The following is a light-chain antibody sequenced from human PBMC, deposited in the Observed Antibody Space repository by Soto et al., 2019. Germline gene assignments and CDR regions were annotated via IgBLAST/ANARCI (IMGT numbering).Light chain of an antibody. CDR2: GAS. Sequence: EIVLTQSPGTLSLSPGERATLSCRASQSVSSSYLAWYQQKPGQAPRLLIYGASSRATGIPDRFSXXGSGTDFTLTISRLEPEDFAVYYCQQFYTFGQGTKLEIK. J-gene: IGKJ2*01. V-gene: IGKV3-20*01. CDR1: QSVSSSY. CDR3: QQFYT.